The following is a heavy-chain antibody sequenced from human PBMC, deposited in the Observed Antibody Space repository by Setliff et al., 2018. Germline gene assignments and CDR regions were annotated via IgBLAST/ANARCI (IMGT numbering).Heavy chain of an antibody. CDR3: ARGRNVAARLLDT. D-gene: IGHD6-6*01. J-gene: IGHJ5*02. Sequence: SETLSLTCAVHGGTFTYYYWTWIRQSPGKGLEWIGENNHSGSAKYRPSLGSRVTISVDTSNNQVSLTLTSVTAADTAVYYCARGRNVAARLLDTWGQGTPVTVSS. CDR2: NNHSGSA. CDR1: GGTFTYYY. V-gene: IGHV4-34*01.